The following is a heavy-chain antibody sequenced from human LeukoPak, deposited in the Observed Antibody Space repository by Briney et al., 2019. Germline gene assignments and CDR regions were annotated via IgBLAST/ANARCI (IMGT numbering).Heavy chain of an antibody. J-gene: IGHJ4*02. Sequence: GGSLRLSCAASGFTFSRYAMPWVRQAPGKGLEYVSAISSNGGSTYYANSVRGRFAISRDNSKNTLYLQMGSLRPEDMAVCYCARGEEISSGCYGSMGYFDYWGQGTLVTVSS. CDR1: GFTFSRYA. D-gene: IGHD6-19*01. CDR3: ARGEEISSGCYGSMGYFDY. CDR2: ISSNGGST. V-gene: IGHV3-64*01.